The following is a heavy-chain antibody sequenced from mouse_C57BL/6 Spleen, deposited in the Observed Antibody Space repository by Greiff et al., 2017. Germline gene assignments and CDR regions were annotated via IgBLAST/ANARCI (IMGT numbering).Heavy chain of an antibody. CDR3: ESKGVMCYDYDGFDY. V-gene: IGHV3-6*01. J-gene: IGHJ2*01. CDR1: GYSITSGYY. CDR2: ISYDGSN. Sequence: ESGPGLVKPSQSLSLTCSVTGYSITSGYYWNWIRQFPGNKLEWMGYISYDGSNNYNPSLKNRISITRDTSKNQFFLKLNSVTTEDTATYYCESKGVMCYDYDGFDYGGQGTTLTVSS. D-gene: IGHD2-4*01.